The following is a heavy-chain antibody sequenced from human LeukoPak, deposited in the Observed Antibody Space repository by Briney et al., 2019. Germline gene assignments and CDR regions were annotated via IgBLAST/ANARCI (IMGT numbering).Heavy chain of an antibody. CDR3: ARDKRGIAVAGGGDY. CDR1: GFTFSSYS. Sequence: PGGSLRLSCAASGFTFSSYSMNWVRQAPGKGLEWVSSISSSSSYIYYADSVKGRFTISRDNAKNSLYLQMNSLRAEDTAVYYCARDKRGIAVAGGGDYWGQGTLVTVSS. D-gene: IGHD6-19*01. V-gene: IGHV3-21*01. J-gene: IGHJ4*02. CDR2: ISSSSSYI.